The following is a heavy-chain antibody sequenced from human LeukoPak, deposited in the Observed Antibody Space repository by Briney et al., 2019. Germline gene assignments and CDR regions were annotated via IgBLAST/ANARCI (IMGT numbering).Heavy chain of an antibody. CDR3: ASSGPSAEYFQH. Sequence: GGSLRLSCAASGFTFDDYAMHWVRHAPGKGLEWVSGISWNSGSIGYADSVKGRFTISRDNAKNSLYLQMNSLRAEDTALYYCASSGPSAEYFQHWGQGTLVTVSS. D-gene: IGHD6-19*01. J-gene: IGHJ1*01. CDR2: ISWNSGSI. V-gene: IGHV3-9*01. CDR1: GFTFDDYA.